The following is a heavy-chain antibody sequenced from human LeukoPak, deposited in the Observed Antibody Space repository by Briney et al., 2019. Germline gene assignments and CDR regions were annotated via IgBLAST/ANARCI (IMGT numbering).Heavy chain of an antibody. CDR2: IYYSGSS. V-gene: IGHV4-39*01. D-gene: IGHD1-1*01. CDR1: GGSIISSSYY. Sequence: SETLSLTCTVSGGSIISSSYYWGWIRQPPGKGLEWIGSIYYSGSSYYNPSLKSRVTMSVDTPKNQFSLKLSSVTAADTAVYYCARQTKWWFDPWGQGTLVTVSS. J-gene: IGHJ5*02. CDR3: ARQTKWWFDP.